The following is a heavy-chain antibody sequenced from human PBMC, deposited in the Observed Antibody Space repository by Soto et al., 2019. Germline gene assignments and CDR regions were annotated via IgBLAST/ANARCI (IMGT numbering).Heavy chain of an antibody. D-gene: IGHD4-17*01. CDR1: GFTFSSYS. Sequence: EVQLVESGGGLVKPGGSLRLSCAASGFTFSSYSMNWVRQAPGKGLEWVSSISSSSSYIYYADSVKGRFTISRDNAKNSLYLQMNSLRADDTAVYYCARDRVRNCDYDYFDYWGQGTLVTVSS. CDR3: ARDRVRNCDYDYFDY. J-gene: IGHJ4*02. V-gene: IGHV3-21*01. CDR2: ISSSSSYI.